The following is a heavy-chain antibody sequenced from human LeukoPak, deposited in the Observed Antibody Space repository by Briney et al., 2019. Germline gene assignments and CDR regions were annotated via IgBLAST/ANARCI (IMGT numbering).Heavy chain of an antibody. CDR2: IYYRGNT. CDR3: ARVVGGYYSDS. CDR1: GDSISSLY. D-gene: IGHD2-15*01. Sequence: PSETLSLTCTVSGDSISSLYWSWIRQPPGKGLEWIGYIYYRGNTKYNPSLKSRVTISIDTSKIQFSLKLTSVTAADTAVYYCARVVGGYYSDSWGQGTLVTVSS. J-gene: IGHJ4*02. V-gene: IGHV4-59*11.